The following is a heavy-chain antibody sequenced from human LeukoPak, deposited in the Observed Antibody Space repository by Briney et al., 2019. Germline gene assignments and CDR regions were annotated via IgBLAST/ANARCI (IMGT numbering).Heavy chain of an antibody. V-gene: IGHV1-69*04. CDR3: ARDPGVSSSWAFDY. CDR1: GGTFSSYA. J-gene: IGHJ4*02. CDR2: IIPILGIA. Sequence: GSSVKVSCKASGGTFSSYAISWVRQAPGQGLEWMGRIIPILGIANYAQKFQGRVTITADKSTSTAYMELSSLRPEDTAVYYCARDPGVSSSWAFDYWGQGTLVTVSS. D-gene: IGHD6-13*01.